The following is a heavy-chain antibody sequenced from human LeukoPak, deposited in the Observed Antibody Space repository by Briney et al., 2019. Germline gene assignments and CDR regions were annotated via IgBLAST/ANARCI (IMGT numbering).Heavy chain of an antibody. CDR2: IYYSEST. J-gene: IGHJ4*02. D-gene: IGHD3-22*01. CDR3: ASAYYYDSSGYPD. CDR1: GGSISSGGYY. V-gene: IGHV4-31*03. Sequence: SQTLSLTCTVSGGSISSGGYYWSWIRQHPGKGLEWIGYIYYSESTYYNPSLKNRVTISVDTSKNQFSLKLSSVTAADTAAYYCASAYYYDSSGYPDWGQGTLVTVSS.